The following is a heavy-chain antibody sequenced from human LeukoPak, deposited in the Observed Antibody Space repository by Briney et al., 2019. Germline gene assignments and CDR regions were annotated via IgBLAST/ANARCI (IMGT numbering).Heavy chain of an antibody. Sequence: GESLKISCKGSGYSFTSYWIGWVRQMPGKGLEWMGIIYPGDSDTRYSPSFQGQVTISADKSISTAYLQWSSLKASDTAVYYCAREFPSRSYTMEDAFDIWGQGTMVTVSS. CDR3: AREFPSRSYTMEDAFDI. J-gene: IGHJ3*02. D-gene: IGHD3-10*01. CDR1: GYSFTSYW. CDR2: IYPGDSDT. V-gene: IGHV5-51*01.